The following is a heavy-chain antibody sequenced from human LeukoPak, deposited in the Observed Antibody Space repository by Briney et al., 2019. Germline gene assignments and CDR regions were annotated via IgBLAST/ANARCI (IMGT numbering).Heavy chain of an antibody. D-gene: IGHD3-22*01. V-gene: IGHV1-69*05. CDR1: GGTFSSYA. Sequence: ASVKVSCKASGGTFSSYAISWVRQAPGQGLEWMGGIIPIFGTANYAQKFQGRVMITTDESTSTAYMELSSLRSEDTAVYYCARSDSSGYYYRAYFDYWGQGTLVTVSS. CDR3: ARSDSSGYYYRAYFDY. CDR2: IIPIFGTA. J-gene: IGHJ4*02.